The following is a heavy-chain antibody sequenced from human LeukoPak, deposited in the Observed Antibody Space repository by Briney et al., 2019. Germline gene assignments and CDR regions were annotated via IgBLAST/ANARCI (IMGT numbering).Heavy chain of an antibody. J-gene: IGHJ4*02. CDR3: ARGDYGSGAYFDS. CDR2: INHSGST. CDR1: GGSFSGYY. D-gene: IGHD3-10*01. Sequence: SETLSLTCAVYGGSFSGYYWSWIRQPPGKGLEWIGEINHSGSTIYNPSLKSRVTISLDTSKNQFSLKVKSVTVADTAVYYCARGDYGSGAYFDSWGQGTLVTVSS. V-gene: IGHV4-34*01.